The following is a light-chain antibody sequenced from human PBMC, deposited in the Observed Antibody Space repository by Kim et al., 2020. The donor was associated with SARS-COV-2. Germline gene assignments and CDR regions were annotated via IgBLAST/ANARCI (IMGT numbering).Light chain of an antibody. V-gene: IGLV3-19*01. Sequence: SSELTQDPAVSVALGQTVRITCQGDSLRTYYASWFQQKPGQAPILIIYGKNNRPSGIPDRFSGSSSGNTASLTVTGTQAVDEADYYCHFRVNSGDHVVFG. CDR3: HFRVNSGDHVV. CDR1: SLRTYY. J-gene: IGLJ2*01. CDR2: GKN.